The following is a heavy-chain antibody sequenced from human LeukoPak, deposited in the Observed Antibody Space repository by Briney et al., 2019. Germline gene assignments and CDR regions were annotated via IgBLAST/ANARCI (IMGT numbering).Heavy chain of an antibody. CDR1: GFPFTGSTA. J-gene: IGHJ3*01. CDR2: IVVGSGST. V-gene: IGHV1-58*01. CDR3: AATRSWGSYAFDV. Sequence: ASVKVSCKASGFPFTGSTAVQWVRPARGQRLEWIGWIVVGSGSTNYAQKFQHTVTITRDMSTSTAYMEVTNLRSGDAALYYCAATRSWGSYAFDVWGLGTMVTVSS. D-gene: IGHD7-27*01.